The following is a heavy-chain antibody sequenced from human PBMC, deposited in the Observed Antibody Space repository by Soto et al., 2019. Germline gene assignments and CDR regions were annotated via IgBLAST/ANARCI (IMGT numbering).Heavy chain of an antibody. D-gene: IGHD1-26*01. CDR3: ARDSGSYLDYFDY. Sequence: GGSLRLSCAASGFTVSSNYMSWVRQAPGKGLEWVSVIYSGGSTYYADSVKGRFTISRDNSKNTLYLQMNSLRAEDTAVYYCARDSGSYLDYFDYWGQGTLVTVSS. CDR2: IYSGGST. CDR1: GFTVSSNY. J-gene: IGHJ4*02. V-gene: IGHV3-66*01.